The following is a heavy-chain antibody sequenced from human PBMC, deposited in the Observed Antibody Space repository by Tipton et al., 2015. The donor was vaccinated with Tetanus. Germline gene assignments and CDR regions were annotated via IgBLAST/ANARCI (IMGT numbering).Heavy chain of an antibody. CDR1: GYTFNTFG. CDR2: ISVYNGNT. CDR3: ARVPTNPLAVDRPTDY. Sequence: QVQLVQSGAEVKKPGASVKVSCKASGYTFNTFGISWVRQAPGQGLEWMGWISVYNGNTNYGQNVQGRVTMTTDTPTSTAYMELRSLRSDDTAAYYCARVPTNPLAVDRPTDYWGQGTLVTVSS. V-gene: IGHV1-18*01. J-gene: IGHJ4*02. D-gene: IGHD6-19*01.